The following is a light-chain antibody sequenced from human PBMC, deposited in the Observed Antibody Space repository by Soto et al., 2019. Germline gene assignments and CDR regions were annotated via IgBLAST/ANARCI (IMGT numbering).Light chain of an antibody. Sequence: QSALTQPASVSGSPGQSITLSCTGTSSDIGGYDYVSWYQRHPGKAPKLIIYDVNNRPSGVSNRFSGSKSGNTASLTISGLHAADEAADYCTSYASGSTPVVFGGGTKLTVL. V-gene: IGLV2-14*01. J-gene: IGLJ2*01. CDR1: SSDIGGYDY. CDR2: DVN. CDR3: TSYASGSTPVV.